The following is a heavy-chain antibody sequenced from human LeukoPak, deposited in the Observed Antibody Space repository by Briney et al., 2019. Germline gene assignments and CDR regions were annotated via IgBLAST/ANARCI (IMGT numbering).Heavy chain of an antibody. Sequence: GASVKVSCKASGYTFTSYYMHWVRQAPGQGLEWMGIINPSGGSTSYAQKFQGRVTMTRDMSTSTVYMELSSLRSEDTAVYYCARSYVLQYFDWLLRSFRFDPWGQGTLVTVSS. CDR1: GYTFTSYY. CDR2: INPSGGST. D-gene: IGHD3-9*01. J-gene: IGHJ5*02. CDR3: ARSYVLQYFDWLLRSFRFDP. V-gene: IGHV1-46*01.